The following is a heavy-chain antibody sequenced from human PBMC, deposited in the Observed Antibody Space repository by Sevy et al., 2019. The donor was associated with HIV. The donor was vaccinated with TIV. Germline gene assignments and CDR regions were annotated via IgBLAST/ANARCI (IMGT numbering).Heavy chain of an antibody. CDR1: GFTFSSYE. V-gene: IGHV3-48*03. D-gene: IGHD4-17*01. J-gene: IGHJ4*02. CDR2: ITNSGSAD. CDR3: ARDLPPSATTVAHFDY. Sequence: GGSLRLSCAASGFTFSSYEMNWVRQAPGKGLEWVSYITNSGSADYYSDSVRGRFTISRENTKNSLYLQMNSLRAEDTALYYCARDLPPSATTVAHFDYWGRGTLVTVSS.